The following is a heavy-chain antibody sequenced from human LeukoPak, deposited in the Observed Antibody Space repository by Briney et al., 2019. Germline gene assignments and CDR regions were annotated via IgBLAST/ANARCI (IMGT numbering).Heavy chain of an antibody. D-gene: IGHD3-16*01. J-gene: IGHJ3*02. V-gene: IGHV4-59*12. CDR3: AVGYYDYVWGSDAFDI. CDR2: IYYSGST. Sequence: SETLSLTCTVSGGSISSYYWSWIRQPPGKGLEWIGYIYYSGSTYYNPSLKSRVTISVDTSKNQFSLKLSSVTAADTAVYYCAVGYYDYVWGSDAFDIWGQGTMVTVSS. CDR1: GGSISSYY.